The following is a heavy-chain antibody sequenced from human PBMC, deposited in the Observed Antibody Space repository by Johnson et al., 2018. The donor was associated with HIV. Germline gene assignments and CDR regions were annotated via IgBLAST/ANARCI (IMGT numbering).Heavy chain of an antibody. CDR2: ISNSGSTI. Sequence: QVQLVESGGGLVKPGGSLRLSCAASGFTFNDYYMTWIRQGPGKGLEWVSYISNSGSTIYYADSVKGRFTVSRDNARNSLYLQMNSLRAEDTAVYYCAREKIKGYAFDIWGQGTMVTVSS. D-gene: IGHD3-16*01. CDR3: AREKIKGYAFDI. V-gene: IGHV3-11*04. CDR1: GFTFNDYY. J-gene: IGHJ3*02.